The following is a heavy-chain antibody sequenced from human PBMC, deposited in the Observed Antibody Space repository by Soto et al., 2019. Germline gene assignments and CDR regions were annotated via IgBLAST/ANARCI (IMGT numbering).Heavy chain of an antibody. CDR3: VSSSHDYTTFLGSLDV. CDR1: GFTFNNFA. J-gene: IGHJ6*02. V-gene: IGHV3-30-3*01. CDR2: VSSDESNN. Sequence: QVQLVESGGGVVQPGRSLRLSCAASGFTFNNFAMHWVRQAPGKGLEWVAVVSSDESNNCYAHSVRGRFTVSRDNSKDTLFLQLNSLMAEDTATYFCVSSSHDYTTFLGSLDVWGQGTTVTVSS. D-gene: IGHD4-4*01.